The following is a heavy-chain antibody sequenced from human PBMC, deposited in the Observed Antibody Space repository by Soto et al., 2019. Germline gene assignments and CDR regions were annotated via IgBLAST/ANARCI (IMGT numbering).Heavy chain of an antibody. V-gene: IGHV1-69*01. CDR3: ARDAGRTYYDSSGYCFDY. CDR2: IIPIFGTA. J-gene: IGHJ4*02. CDR1: GGTFSSYA. D-gene: IGHD3-22*01. Sequence: QVQLVQSGAEVKKPGSSVKVSCKASGGTFSSYAISWVRQAPGQGLEWMGGIIPIFGTANYAQKFQGRVTITAGESTSTAYMELSSLRSEDTAVYYCARDAGRTYYDSSGYCFDYWGQGTLVTVSS.